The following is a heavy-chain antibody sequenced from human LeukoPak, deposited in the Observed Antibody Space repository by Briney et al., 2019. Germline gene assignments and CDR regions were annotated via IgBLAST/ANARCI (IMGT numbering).Heavy chain of an antibody. CDR1: GFTFSDYY. V-gene: IGHV3-11*06. CDR3: ARTGEYDS. D-gene: IGHD1-1*01. J-gene: IGHJ5*01. Sequence: KPGGSLRLSCAGSGFTFSDYYMGWIRQAPGKGLEWVSYISSGGSYTNFADSVKGRFTISRDNAKNSLYLQMNSLRDEDTAVYYCARTGEYDSWGQGTLVTVSS. CDR2: ISSGGSYT.